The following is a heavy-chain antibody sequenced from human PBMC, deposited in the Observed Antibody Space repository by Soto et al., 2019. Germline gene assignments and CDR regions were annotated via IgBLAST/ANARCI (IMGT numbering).Heavy chain of an antibody. CDR3: ASESQYYDFWSGYYPHYGMDV. D-gene: IGHD3-3*01. CDR1: GFTFSSYS. Sequence: GGSLRLSCAASGFTFSSYSMNWVRQAPGKGLEWVSSISSSSSYIYYADSVKGRFTISRDNAKNSLYLQMNSLRAEDMAVYYCASESQYYDFWSGYYPHYGMDVWGQGTTVTVSS. J-gene: IGHJ6*02. CDR2: ISSSSSYI. V-gene: IGHV3-21*01.